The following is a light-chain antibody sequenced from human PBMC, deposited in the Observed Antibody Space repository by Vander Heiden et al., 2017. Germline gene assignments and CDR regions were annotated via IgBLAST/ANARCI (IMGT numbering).Light chain of an antibody. CDR2: GNS. V-gene: IGLV1-40*01. CDR3: QSYDSSLSGYV. CDR1: SSNIGAGDD. Sequence: QSVLTHPPSVSGAPGQRVTISCTGSSSNIGAGDDGHWYQQLPGTPPKLLINGNSNRPSGVPDRFSGSKSGTSASLAITGLQAEDEADYYCQSYDSSLSGYVFGTGTKVTVL. J-gene: IGLJ1*01.